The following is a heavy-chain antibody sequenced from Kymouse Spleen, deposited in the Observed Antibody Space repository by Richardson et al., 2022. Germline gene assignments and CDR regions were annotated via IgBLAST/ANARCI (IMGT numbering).Heavy chain of an antibody. CDR3: TRHYNWNRNWFDP. J-gene: IGHJ5*02. CDR1: GFTFSGSA. Sequence: EVQLVESGGGLVQPGGSLKLSCAASGFTFSGSAMHWVRQASGKGLEWVGRIRSKANSYATAYAASVKGRFTISRDDSKNTAYLQMNSLKTEDTAVYYCTRHYNWNRNWFDPWGQGTLVTVSS. V-gene: IGHV3-73*02. D-gene: IGHD1-20*01,IGHD1-7*01. CDR2: IRSKANSYAT.